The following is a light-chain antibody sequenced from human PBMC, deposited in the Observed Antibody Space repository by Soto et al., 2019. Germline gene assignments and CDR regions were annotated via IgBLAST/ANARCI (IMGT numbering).Light chain of an antibody. CDR2: DVS. V-gene: IGLV2-14*01. CDR1: SSDVGGYNY. CDR3: SSYTSSSTLVV. Sequence: QSALTQPASVSGSPGQSITISCTGTSSDVGGYNYVSWYQQHPGKAPKLMIYDVSNRPPGVSNRFSGSKSGNTASLTISGLQAEDEADYSCSSYTSSSTLVVFGGGTQLTVL. J-gene: IGLJ2*01.